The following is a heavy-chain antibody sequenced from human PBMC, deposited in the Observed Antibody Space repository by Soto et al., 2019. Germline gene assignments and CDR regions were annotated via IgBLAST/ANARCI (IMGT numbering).Heavy chain of an antibody. V-gene: IGHV3-7*04. CDR2: IKQDGSEK. J-gene: IGHJ4*02. CDR3: ARGPYSSGWYHPY. D-gene: IGHD6-19*01. CDR1: GFTFSSYW. Sequence: VQLVESGGGLVQPGGSLRLSCAASGFTFSSYWMSWVRQAPGKGLEWVANIKQDGSEKYYVDSVKGRFTISRDNAKNSLYLQMNSLRAEDTAVYYCARGPYSSGWYHPYWGQGTLVTVSS.